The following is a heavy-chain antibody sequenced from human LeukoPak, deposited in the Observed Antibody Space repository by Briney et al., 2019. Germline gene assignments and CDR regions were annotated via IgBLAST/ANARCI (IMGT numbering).Heavy chain of an antibody. D-gene: IGHD3-10*01. J-gene: IGHJ4*02. Sequence: SETLSLTCTVAGDSISGFYLNWIRQPPGKGLEWIGYSYYSGSTNYNPSLKSRVTISVDTSKNQFSLKLSSVTAADTAVYYCARVRGSGSYYNGADYWGQGTLVTVSS. CDR1: GDSISGFY. V-gene: IGHV4-59*01. CDR2: SYYSGST. CDR3: ARVRGSGSYYNGADY.